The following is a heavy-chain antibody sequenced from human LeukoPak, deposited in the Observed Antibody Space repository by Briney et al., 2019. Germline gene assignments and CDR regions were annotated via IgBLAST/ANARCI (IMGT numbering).Heavy chain of an antibody. CDR1: GGSISSSSHS. CDR3: ARVPVNIWENWFDP. V-gene: IGHV4-39*07. CDR2: IYYSGSP. J-gene: IGHJ5*02. Sequence: SETLSLTCTVSGGSISSSSHSWGWIRQPPGKALEWIGSIYYSGSPYYNPSLKSRVTISVDTSKNQFSLKLSSVTAADTAVYYCARVPVNIWENWFDPWGQGTLVTVSS. D-gene: IGHD1-26*01.